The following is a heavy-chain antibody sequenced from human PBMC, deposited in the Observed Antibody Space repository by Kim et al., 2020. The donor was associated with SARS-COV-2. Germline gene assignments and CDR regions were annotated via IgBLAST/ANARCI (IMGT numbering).Heavy chain of an antibody. D-gene: IGHD1-26*01. CDR3: AKGRGSGSYSYEDAFDI. CDR2: ISYDGSNK. J-gene: IGHJ3*02. V-gene: IGHV3-30*18. Sequence: GGSLRLSCAASGFTFSSYGMHWVRQAPGKGLEWVAVISYDGSNKYYADSVKGRFTISRDNSKNTLYLQMNSLRAEDTAVYYCAKGRGSGSYSYEDAFDIWGQGTMVTVSS. CDR1: GFTFSSYG.